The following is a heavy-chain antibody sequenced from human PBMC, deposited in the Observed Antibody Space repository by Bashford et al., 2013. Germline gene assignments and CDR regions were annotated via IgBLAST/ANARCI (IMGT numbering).Heavy chain of an antibody. J-gene: IGHJ4*02. D-gene: IGHD2-2*01. CDR3: ARSLGYCSSWAFNY. V-gene: IGHV4-39*02. Sequence: YTSWIRQPPGKGLEWIGTIYYTGITYYKSSLKSRVAISVDTSKNHFSLQLTSVTAADTAVYYCARSLGYCSSWAFNYWGQGALVTVSS. CDR2: IYYTGIT. CDR1: Y.